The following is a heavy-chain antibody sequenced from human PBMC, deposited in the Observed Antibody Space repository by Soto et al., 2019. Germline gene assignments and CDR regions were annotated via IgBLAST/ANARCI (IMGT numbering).Heavy chain of an antibody. CDR2: IWDDGSNK. Sequence: QVQLVESGGGVVQPGRSLRLSCAGSGFTFISYHIHWVRQAPGKGLQWVAVIWDDGSNKYYADSVKGRFTISRDNSKNTLYLQMNSLRAEDTAVYYCARIGSWSLNFDYWGQGTLVTVSS. V-gene: IGHV3-33*01. D-gene: IGHD6-13*01. CDR3: ARIGSWSLNFDY. CDR1: GFTFISYH. J-gene: IGHJ4*02.